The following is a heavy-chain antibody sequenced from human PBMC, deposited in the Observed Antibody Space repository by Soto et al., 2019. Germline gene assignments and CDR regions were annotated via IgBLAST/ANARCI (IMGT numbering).Heavy chain of an antibody. CDR1: GFAFSDSA. CDR3: TRRRNWTAVDPLDY. CDR2: IRGKRGNDGT. V-gene: IGHV3-73*02. D-gene: IGHD5-18*01. J-gene: IGHJ4*02. Sequence: EVQLVESGGGLVQPGGSLKLSCAASGFAFSDSAMHWVRQASGKGLEWIGRIRGKRGNDGTAYAASGKGRFTISRDDSKTTRYLQMNSLKIADTAVYYCTRRRNWTAVDPLDYWGQGTMVTVSS.